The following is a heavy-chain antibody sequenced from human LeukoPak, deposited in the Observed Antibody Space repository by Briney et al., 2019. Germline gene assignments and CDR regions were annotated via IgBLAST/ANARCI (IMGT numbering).Heavy chain of an antibody. CDR1: GDSVSSNSVA. CDR2: TYYRSKWFN. V-gene: IGHV6-1*01. CDR3: ARGVWRAFDI. D-gene: IGHD3-16*01. Sequence: SQTLSLTCAISGDSVSSNSVAWNWIRQSPSRGLEWLGRTYYRSKWFNDYAVSVKSRITINPDTSKNQFSLQLNSVTPEDTAVYYCARGVWRAFDIWGLGTMVTVSS. J-gene: IGHJ3*02.